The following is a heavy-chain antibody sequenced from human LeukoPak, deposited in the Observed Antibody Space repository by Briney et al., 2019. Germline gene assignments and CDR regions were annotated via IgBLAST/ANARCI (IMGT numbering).Heavy chain of an antibody. J-gene: IGHJ5*02. V-gene: IGHV3-30*02. CDR2: MRYDGSNK. D-gene: IGHD2-2*01. CDR3: ARSGVYCSSTSCQGWFDP. CDR1: GLTFRSYG. Sequence: PGGSLRLSCAAPGLTFRSYGMHWVRQAPGKGLEWVAFMRYDGSNKYYADSVKGRFTISRDTSKNTLYLQMTSLRAEDTAVYYCARSGVYCSSTSCQGWFDPWGQGTLVTVSS.